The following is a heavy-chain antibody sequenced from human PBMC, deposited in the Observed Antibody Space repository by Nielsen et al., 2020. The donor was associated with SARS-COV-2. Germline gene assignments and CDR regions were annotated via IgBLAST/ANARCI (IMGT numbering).Heavy chain of an antibody. CDR2: IYHSGST. J-gene: IGHJ4*02. D-gene: IGHD3-3*01. CDR3: ARVNFWSGFDY. CDR1: GGSISSGGYY. Sequence: SETLSLICTVSGGSISSGGYYWSWIRQPPGKGLEWIGEIYHSGSTNYNPSLKSRVTISVDKSKNQFSLKLSSVTAADTAVYYCARVNFWSGFDYWGQGTLVTVSS. V-gene: IGHV4-39*07.